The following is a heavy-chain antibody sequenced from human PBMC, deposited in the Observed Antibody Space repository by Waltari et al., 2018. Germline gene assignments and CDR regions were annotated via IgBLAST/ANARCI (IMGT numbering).Heavy chain of an antibody. Sequence: EVQLVESGGGLVQPGGSLRLSCAASGFTFSSYDMHWVRQVTGKGREGVSASGTAGDTYYPGSVKGRCTISRENAKNSLYLQMNSLRAGDTAVYYCARGSHDAFDIWGQGTMVTVSS. J-gene: IGHJ3*02. CDR3: ARGSHDAFDI. CDR2: SGTAGDT. CDR1: GFTFSSYD. V-gene: IGHV3-13*01. D-gene: IGHD3-10*01.